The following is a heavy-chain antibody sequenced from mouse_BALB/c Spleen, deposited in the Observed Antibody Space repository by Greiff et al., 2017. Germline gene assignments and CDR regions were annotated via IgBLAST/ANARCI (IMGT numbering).Heavy chain of an antibody. Sequence: EVKLMESGGGLVQPGGSLKLSCAASGFTFSSYTMSWVRQTPEKRLEWVAYISNGGGSTYYPDTVKGRFTISRDNAKNTLYLQMSSLKSEDTAMYYCARPYYGSSPFAYWGQGTLVTVSA. CDR3: ARPYYGSSPFAY. CDR2: ISNGGGST. CDR1: GFTFSSYT. V-gene: IGHV5-12-2*01. J-gene: IGHJ3*01. D-gene: IGHD1-1*01.